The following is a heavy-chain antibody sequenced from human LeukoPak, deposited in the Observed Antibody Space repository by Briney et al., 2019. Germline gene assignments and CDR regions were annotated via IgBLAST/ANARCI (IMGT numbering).Heavy chain of an antibody. CDR1: GGSISSYY. CDR2: INHSGST. V-gene: IGHV4-34*01. Sequence: SETLSLTCTVSGGSISSYYWSWIRQPPGKGLEWIGEINHSGSTNYNPSLKSRVTISVDTSKNQFSLKLSSVTAADTAVYYCATKFSIRNYYYYYGMDVWGQGTTVTVSS. CDR3: ATKFSIRNYYYYYGMDV. J-gene: IGHJ6*02.